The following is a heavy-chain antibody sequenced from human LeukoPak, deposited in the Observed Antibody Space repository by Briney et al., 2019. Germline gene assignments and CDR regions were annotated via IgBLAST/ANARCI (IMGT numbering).Heavy chain of an antibody. J-gene: IGHJ4*02. Sequence: ASVTVSCKASGYTFTTYSINWVRQAPGQGLEWMGWINGYDGETKYVEKVRGRVAMTTDTSTTTAYMELRSLTPDDTAVYYCARDADGSGTLLDYWGQGTLLTVSS. V-gene: IGHV1-18*01. CDR1: GYTFTTYS. CDR3: ARDADGSGTLLDY. CDR2: INGYDGET. D-gene: IGHD3-10*01.